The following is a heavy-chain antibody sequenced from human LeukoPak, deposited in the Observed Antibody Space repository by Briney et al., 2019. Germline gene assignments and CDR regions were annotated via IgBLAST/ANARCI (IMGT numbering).Heavy chain of an antibody. J-gene: IGHJ5*02. D-gene: IGHD6-13*01. V-gene: IGHV4-59*08. Sequence: SETLSLTCTVSGGSISSYYWSWIRQPPGKGLEWIGYIYYSGSTNYNPSLKSRVTISVDTSKNQFSLKLSSVTAADTAVYYCAKQIAAAGFNWFDPWGQGTLVTVSS. CDR2: IYYSGST. CDR3: AKQIAAAGFNWFDP. CDR1: GGSISSYY.